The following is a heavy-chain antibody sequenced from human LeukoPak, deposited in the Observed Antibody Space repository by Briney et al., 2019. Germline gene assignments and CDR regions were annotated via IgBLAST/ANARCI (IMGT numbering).Heavy chain of an antibody. J-gene: IGHJ4*02. CDR2: IYSGGST. D-gene: IGHD3-9*01. CDR1: GFTVSSNY. V-gene: IGHV3-53*01. Sequence: GGSLRLSCAASGFTVSSNYMSWVRQAPGKGLEWVSVIYSGGSTYYADSVKGRFTISRDNAKNSLYLQMNSLRAEDTAVYYCARVTGGPQWAAYYFDYWGQGTLVTVSS. CDR3: ARVTGGPQWAAYYFDY.